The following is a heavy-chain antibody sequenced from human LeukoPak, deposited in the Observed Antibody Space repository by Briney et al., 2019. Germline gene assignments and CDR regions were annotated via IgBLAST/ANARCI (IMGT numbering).Heavy chain of an antibody. CDR3: ATYRQVLLPFES. Sequence: GGSLRLSCAASGFTFSSYSMNWVRQAPGKGLEWISYISETSSFMYYADSVRGRFTISRDNSKSTLSLQMNSLRAEDTAIYYCATYRQVLLPFESWGQGTLVTVSS. CDR1: GFTFSSYS. D-gene: IGHD2-8*02. V-gene: IGHV3-21*05. CDR2: ISETSSFM. J-gene: IGHJ4*02.